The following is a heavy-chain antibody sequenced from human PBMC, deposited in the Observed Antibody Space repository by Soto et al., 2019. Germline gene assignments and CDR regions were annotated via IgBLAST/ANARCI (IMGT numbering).Heavy chain of an antibody. Sequence: GGSLRLSCAASGFTFSDYYMSWIRQAPGKGLEWVSYISSSSSYTNYADSVKGRFTISRDNAKNSLYLQMNSLRDEDTAVYYCARDSSPTYYGMDVWGQGTTVTVSS. V-gene: IGHV3-11*06. CDR3: ARDSSPTYYGMDV. J-gene: IGHJ6*02. D-gene: IGHD6-13*01. CDR1: GFTFSDYY. CDR2: ISSSSSYT.